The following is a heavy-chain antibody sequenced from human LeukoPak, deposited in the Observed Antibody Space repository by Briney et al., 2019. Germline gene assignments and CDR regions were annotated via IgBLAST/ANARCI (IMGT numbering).Heavy chain of an antibody. CDR3: ARDYYDSSGTIQLLYYYYYGMDV. Sequence: GGSLRLSCAASGFTFSSYEMNWVRQAPGKGLEWVSYISSSGSTIYYADSVKGRFTISRDNSKNTLYLQMNSLRAEDTAVYYCARDYYDSSGTIQLLYYYYYGMDVWGQGTTVTVSS. J-gene: IGHJ6*02. CDR2: ISSSGSTI. D-gene: IGHD3-22*01. V-gene: IGHV3-48*03. CDR1: GFTFSSYE.